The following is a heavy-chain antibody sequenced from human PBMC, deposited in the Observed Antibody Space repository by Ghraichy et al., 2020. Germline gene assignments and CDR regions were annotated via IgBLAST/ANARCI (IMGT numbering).Heavy chain of an antibody. V-gene: IGHV3-30*02. CDR2: IRYDGSNK. Sequence: GSLRLSCAASGFTFSSYGMHWVRQAPGKGLEWVAFIRYDGSNKYYADSVKGRFTISRDNSKNTLYLQMNSLRAEDTAVYYCAKDAYSGSIFDYWGQGTLVTVSS. CDR1: GFTFSSYG. D-gene: IGHD1-26*01. CDR3: AKDAYSGSIFDY. J-gene: IGHJ4*02.